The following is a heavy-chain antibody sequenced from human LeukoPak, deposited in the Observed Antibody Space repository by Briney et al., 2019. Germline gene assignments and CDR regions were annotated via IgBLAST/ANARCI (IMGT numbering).Heavy chain of an antibody. V-gene: IGHV4-59*08. Sequence: SETLSLTCTVSGGSISGDYWSWIRQPPGKGLEWIGNILYSGSTNYNPSLKSRVTISVDTSKNQFSLKLSSVTAADTADYYCVRRVAGSSYRDYWGQGTLVTVSS. D-gene: IGHD3-22*01. CDR3: VRRVAGSSYRDY. J-gene: IGHJ4*02. CDR1: GGSISGDY. CDR2: ILYSGST.